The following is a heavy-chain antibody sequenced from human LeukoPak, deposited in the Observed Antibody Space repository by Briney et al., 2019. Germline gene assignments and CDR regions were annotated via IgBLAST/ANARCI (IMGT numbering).Heavy chain of an antibody. V-gene: IGHV4-59*01. J-gene: IGHJ4*02. CDR3: ARGLAMTGGY. D-gene: IGHD3-10*02. Sequence: SETLSLTCTVSGGSLSSYYWTWIRQPPGKGLEWIGYIYYTGSTSYNPSLKSRVTISVQTSKNQFSLKLSSVTAADTAVYYCARGLAMTGGYWGQGTLVTVSS. CDR2: IYYTGST. CDR1: GGSLSSYY.